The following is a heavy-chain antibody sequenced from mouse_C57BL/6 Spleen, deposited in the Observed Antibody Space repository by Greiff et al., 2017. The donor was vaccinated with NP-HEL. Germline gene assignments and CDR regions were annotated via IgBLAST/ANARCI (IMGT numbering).Heavy chain of an antibody. CDR1: GYTFTSYW. CDR3: ARYDYGHWYFDV. Sequence: QVQLKQPGAELVRPGSSVKLSCKASGYTFTSYWMDWVKQRPGQGLEWIGNIYPSDSETHYNQKFKDKATLTVDKSSSTAYMQLSSLTSEDSAVYYCARYDYGHWYFDVWGTGTTVTVSS. D-gene: IGHD1-2*01. CDR2: IYPSDSET. J-gene: IGHJ1*03. V-gene: IGHV1-61*01.